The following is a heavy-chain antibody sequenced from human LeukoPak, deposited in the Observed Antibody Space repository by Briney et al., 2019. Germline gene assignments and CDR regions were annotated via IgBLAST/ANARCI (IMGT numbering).Heavy chain of an antibody. CDR3: ATPSGGY. V-gene: IGHV3-48*01. J-gene: IGHJ4*02. CDR2: IGPSGTAI. Sequence: PGGSLRLSCAASGFTFSSYAMNWVRQAPGRGLEWVSYIGPSGTAIYYADSVKGRFTISRDNARNSLFLQMNSLRAEDTAVYYCATPSGGYWGQETLVTVSS. CDR1: GFTFSSYA. D-gene: IGHD6-25*01.